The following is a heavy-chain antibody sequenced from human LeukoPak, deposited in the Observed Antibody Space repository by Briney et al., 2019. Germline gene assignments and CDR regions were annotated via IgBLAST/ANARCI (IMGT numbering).Heavy chain of an antibody. CDR1: GYTFTTYG. CDR3: ARFWGYYYDSRGYSDFDY. CDR2: ISAYNGNT. J-gene: IGHJ4*02. V-gene: IGHV1-18*01. Sequence: ASVKVSCKASGYTFTTYGITWVRHAPGQGLEWMVWISAYNGNTNYARKLQGKVTMTTDTSTSTAYMERRSLRSDDTAVYYCARFWGYYYDSRGYSDFDYWGQGTLVTVSS. D-gene: IGHD3-22*01.